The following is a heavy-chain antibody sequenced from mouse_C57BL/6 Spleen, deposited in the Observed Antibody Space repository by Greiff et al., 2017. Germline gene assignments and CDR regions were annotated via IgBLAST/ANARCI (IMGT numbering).Heavy chain of an antibody. Sequence: EVKLQESGGGLVKPGGSLKLSCAASGFTFSDYGMHWVRQAPEKGLEWVAYISSGSSTIYYADTVKGRFTISRDNAKNTLFLQMTSLRSEDTAMYYCAREGGYYYEGYWGQGTTLTVSS. V-gene: IGHV5-17*01. CDR3: AREGGYYYEGY. J-gene: IGHJ2*01. CDR2: ISSGSSTI. CDR1: GFTFSDYG. D-gene: IGHD1-1*01.